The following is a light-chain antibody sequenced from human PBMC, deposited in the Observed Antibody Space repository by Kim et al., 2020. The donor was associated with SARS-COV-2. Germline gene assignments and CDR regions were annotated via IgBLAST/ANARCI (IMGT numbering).Light chain of an antibody. J-gene: IGLJ2*01. Sequence: GQSITISCTGTSSDVGDSDYVSWYQQPPGKAPKLMVFDVSYRPSGVSNRFSGSKSGNTASLTISGLQAEDEADYYCSSYTSSSTLLFGGGTQLTVL. CDR2: DVS. CDR1: SSDVGDSDY. CDR3: SSYTSSSTLL. V-gene: IGLV2-14*03.